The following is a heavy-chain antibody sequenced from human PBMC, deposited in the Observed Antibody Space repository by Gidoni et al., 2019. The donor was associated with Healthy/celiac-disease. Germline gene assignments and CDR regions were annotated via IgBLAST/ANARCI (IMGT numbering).Heavy chain of an antibody. Sequence: QVQLLQSGAEVTTPRSSVKVSCKASGGTLSSYAISWVRQAPGQGLEWMGGIIPIFGTANSAQKFQGRVTITADESTSTAYMELSSLRSEDTAVYYCARANYYDILTGAVVYGMDVWGQGTTVTVSS. D-gene: IGHD3-9*01. CDR2: IIPIFGTA. CDR3: ARANYYDILTGAVVYGMDV. V-gene: IGHV1-69*01. CDR1: GGTLSSYA. J-gene: IGHJ6*02.